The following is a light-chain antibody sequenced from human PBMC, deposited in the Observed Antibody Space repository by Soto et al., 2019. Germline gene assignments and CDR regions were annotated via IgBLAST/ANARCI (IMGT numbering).Light chain of an antibody. J-gene: IGKJ1*01. CDR3: QQYTNWPKT. Sequence: EIVMTQTPSTVSVSPGGSVILSCRASQSVSRKLVWYQQKPGQAPRLLIYGASTRATGIPERFSGSGSGTEFTLTISSLQSEDFAVYYCQQYTNWPKTFGQGTKVDI. CDR1: QSVSRK. V-gene: IGKV3D-15*01. CDR2: GAS.